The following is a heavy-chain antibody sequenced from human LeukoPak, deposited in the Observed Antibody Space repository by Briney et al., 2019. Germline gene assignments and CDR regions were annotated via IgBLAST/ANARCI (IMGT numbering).Heavy chain of an antibody. V-gene: IGHV3-9*01. CDR1: GFTFDDYA. Sequence: GRSLRLSCAAGGFTFDDYAMHWVRHAPGKGVEGVSGIRWYSTRIGYAASVKGRFTTSRDNANNSLYLQMNSLRAQDTALYYCAKDGIAPYGIHVWGQGTTVTVSS. J-gene: IGHJ6*02. D-gene: IGHD2-15*01. CDR3: AKDGIAPYGIHV. CDR2: IRWYSTRI.